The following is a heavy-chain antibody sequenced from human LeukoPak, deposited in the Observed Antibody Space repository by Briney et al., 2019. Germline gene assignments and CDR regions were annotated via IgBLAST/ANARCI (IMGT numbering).Heavy chain of an antibody. Sequence: SETLSLTCTVSGGSISSRSHYWGWIRQPPGKGLEWIGSIFYSGSTYYNPSLKGRVTISVDTSKNQLSLKLSSVTAADTAVYYCARGNDWLLPLYYYYYMDVWGKGTTVTVSS. CDR2: IFYSGST. CDR3: ARGNDWLLPLYYYYYMDV. CDR1: GGSISSRSHY. D-gene: IGHD3-9*01. J-gene: IGHJ6*03. V-gene: IGHV4-39*07.